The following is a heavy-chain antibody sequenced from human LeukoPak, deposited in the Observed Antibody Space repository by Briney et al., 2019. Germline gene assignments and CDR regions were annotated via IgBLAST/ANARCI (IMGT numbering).Heavy chain of an antibody. V-gene: IGHV3-48*04. J-gene: IGHJ4*02. CDR2: ISSSSSTI. CDR3: ARNLPAADY. Sequence: GGSLRLSCAASGFTFSSYSMNWVRQAPGKGLEWVSYISSSSSTIYYADSVKGRFTISRDNAKNSLYLQMNSLRAEDTAVYYCARNLPAADYWGQGTLVTVSS. D-gene: IGHD2-2*01. CDR1: GFTFSSYS.